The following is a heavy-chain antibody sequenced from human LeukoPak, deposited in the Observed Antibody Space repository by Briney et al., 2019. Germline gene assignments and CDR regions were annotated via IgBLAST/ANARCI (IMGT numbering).Heavy chain of an antibody. Sequence: GGSLRLSCAASGFTFSSYAMHWVRQAPGKGLEWVAVISYDGSNEYYADSVKGRFTISRDNSKNTLYLQMNSLRAEDTAVYYCARGPGVVVINYFDYWGQGTLVTVSS. V-gene: IGHV3-30-3*01. D-gene: IGHD3-22*01. J-gene: IGHJ4*02. CDR1: GFTFSSYA. CDR3: ARGPGVVVINYFDY. CDR2: ISYDGSNE.